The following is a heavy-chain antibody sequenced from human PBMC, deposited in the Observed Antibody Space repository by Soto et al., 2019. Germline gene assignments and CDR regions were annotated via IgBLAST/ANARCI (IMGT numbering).Heavy chain of an antibody. D-gene: IGHD1-26*01. V-gene: IGHV4-59*01. CDR2: IYYSGST. CDR3: ARGTLSGSYYFDY. CDR1: GGSISSYY. J-gene: IGHJ4*02. Sequence: SETLSLTCTVSGGSISSYYWSWIRQPPGKGLEWIGYIYYSGSTNYNPSLKSRVTISVDTSKNQFSLKLSSVTAADTAVYYCARGTLSGSYYFDYWGQGTLVTVSS.